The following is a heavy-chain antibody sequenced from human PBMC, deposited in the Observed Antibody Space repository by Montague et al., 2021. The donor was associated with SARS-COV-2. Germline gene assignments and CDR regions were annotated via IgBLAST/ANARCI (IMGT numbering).Heavy chain of an antibody. J-gene: IGHJ4*02. CDR3: ARSHYSVSWCPD. V-gene: IGHV4-34*01. Sequence: SETLSLTCAVYGGSFSGYFWSWIRQTPGRGLEWIGEINHGGTADYNPSLKSRVTLSVDMSKAQFSLILTSVTAADTAVYYCARSHYSVSWCPDWGQGTLVTVSS. D-gene: IGHD5/OR15-5a*01. CDR1: GGSFSGYF. CDR2: INHGGTA.